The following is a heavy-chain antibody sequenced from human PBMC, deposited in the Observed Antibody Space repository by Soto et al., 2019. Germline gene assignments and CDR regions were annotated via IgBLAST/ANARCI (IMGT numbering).Heavy chain of an antibody. Sequence: EVQLVESGGGLVQPGGSLRLSCAASGFTYNSYDMHWVRRVPGKGLEWVSSMGGAGARAYAGSVKGRFISSRDNAKNSLYLQMDNLSAGDTAVYYCTRSAFGDGMDLWGQGTPVTVS. J-gene: IGHJ6*02. CDR2: MGGAGAR. V-gene: IGHV3-13*01. CDR1: GFTYNSYD. CDR3: TRSAFGDGMDL. D-gene: IGHD3-10*01.